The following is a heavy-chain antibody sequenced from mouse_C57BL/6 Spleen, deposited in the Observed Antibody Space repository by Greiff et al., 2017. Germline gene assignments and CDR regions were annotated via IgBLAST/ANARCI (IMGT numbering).Heavy chain of an antibody. CDR3: ARKLDWYFDV. V-gene: IGHV1-55*01. Sequence: QVQLQQSGAELVKPGASVKMSCKASGYTFTSYWITWVKQRPGQGLEWIGDIYPGSGSTNYNEKFKSKATLTVDTSSSTAYMQLSSLTSEDSAVYYCARKLDWYFDVWGTGTTVTVSS. D-gene: IGHD4-1*01. CDR2: IYPGSGST. J-gene: IGHJ1*03. CDR1: GYTFTSYW.